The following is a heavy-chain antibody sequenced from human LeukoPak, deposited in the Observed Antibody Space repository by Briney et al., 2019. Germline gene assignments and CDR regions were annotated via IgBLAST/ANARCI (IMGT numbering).Heavy chain of an antibody. CDR2: ISTSGGST. V-gene: IGHV3-23*01. D-gene: IGHD3-3*01. CDR1: GFTFSSYA. CDR3: AKDCLGSWSGYYFGVFDC. Sequence: GGSLRLSCAASGFTFSSYAMSWVRQAPGKGLEWVSGISTSGGSTYYRDSVKGRFTISRDNSRNTLYLQMNSLRTEDTAVYYCAKDCLGSWSGYYFGVFDCWGQGTLVTVSS. J-gene: IGHJ4*02.